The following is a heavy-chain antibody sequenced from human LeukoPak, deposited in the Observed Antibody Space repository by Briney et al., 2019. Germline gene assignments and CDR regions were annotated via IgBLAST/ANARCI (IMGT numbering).Heavy chain of an antibody. V-gene: IGHV3-21*01. CDR2: ISSSSSYM. J-gene: IGHJ6*02. CDR1: GCTISSYS. Sequence: AGTLTLTCTASGCTISSYSNNWVRQPPPTGQELVSSISSSSSYMYYSDSVKGRFTITRDNAKNALYLQMNSLRAEDTAVYYCAIEIAAAGPYCYYGMDVWGQGTTVTVSS. CDR3: AIEIAAAGPYCYYGMDV. D-gene: IGHD6-13*01.